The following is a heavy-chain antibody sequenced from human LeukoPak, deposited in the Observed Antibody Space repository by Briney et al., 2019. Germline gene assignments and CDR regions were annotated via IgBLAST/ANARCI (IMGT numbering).Heavy chain of an antibody. CDR3: ARRAALSYYGSGSYYAFDI. V-gene: IGHV5-51*01. CDR1: GYSFTSYW. CDR2: IYPGDSDT. D-gene: IGHD3-10*01. Sequence: GESLKISCKGSGYSFTSYWIGWVRQMPGKGLEWMGIIYPGDSDTRYSPSFQGQVTISADKSISTAYLQWSSLKASDTAMYYCARRAALSYYGSGSYYAFDIWGQGTMVTVSS. J-gene: IGHJ3*02.